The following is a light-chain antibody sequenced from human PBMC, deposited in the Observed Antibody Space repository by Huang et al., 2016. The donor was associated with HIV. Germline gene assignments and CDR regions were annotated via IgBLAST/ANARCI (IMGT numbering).Light chain of an antibody. J-gene: IGKJ4*01. CDR3: QQYSDSPFT. CDR2: GAS. V-gene: IGKV3-20*01. Sequence: IVLTQTPGTLSLSPGERATLSCRARQSVTNSYLAWYQHRPGQAPRLLIYGASSRAPGVPDRFSGSGSGTDFTLTITRLEPEDFGVYYCQQYSDSPFTFGGGTKVEIK. CDR1: QSVTNSY.